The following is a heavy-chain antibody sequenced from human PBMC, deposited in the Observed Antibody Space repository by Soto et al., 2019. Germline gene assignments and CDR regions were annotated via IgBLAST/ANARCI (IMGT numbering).Heavy chain of an antibody. CDR2: ISYDGSNK. Sequence: QVQLVESGGGVVQPGRSLRLSCAASGFIFSSYGMHWVRQAPGKGLEWVAVISYDGSNKYYADSVKGRFTISRDNSRNALYLQMNSQRAEDTAVCCRAKEHEDTRRIYAYYGMAVWGQGTTV. J-gene: IGHJ6*01. D-gene: IGHD2-15*01. CDR3: AKEHEDTRRIYAYYGMAV. V-gene: IGHV3-30*18. CDR1: GFIFSSYG.